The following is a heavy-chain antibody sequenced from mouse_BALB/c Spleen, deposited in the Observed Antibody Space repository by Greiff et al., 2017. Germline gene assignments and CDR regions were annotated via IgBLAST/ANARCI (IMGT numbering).Heavy chain of an antibody. D-gene: IGHD2-14*01. Sequence: EVKLMESGGGLVQPGGSLRLSCAPSGFTFTDYYMSWVRQPPGKALEWLGFIRNKANGYTTEYSASVKGRFTISRDNSQSILYLQMNTLRAEDSATYYCARDRYDGKSFAYWGQGTLVTVSA. CDR3: ARDRYDGKSFAY. CDR2: IRNKANGYTT. V-gene: IGHV7-3*02. J-gene: IGHJ3*01. CDR1: GFTFTDYY.